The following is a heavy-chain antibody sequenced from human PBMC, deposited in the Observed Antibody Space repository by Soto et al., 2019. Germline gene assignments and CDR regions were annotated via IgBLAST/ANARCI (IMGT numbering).Heavy chain of an antibody. CDR1: GFTFSSYG. CDR3: AREVDIVVVVAAFDY. D-gene: IGHD2-15*01. Sequence: GGSLRLSCAASGFTFSSYGMHWVRQAPGKGLEWVAVIWYDGSNKYYADSVKGRFTISRDNSKNTLYLQMNSLRAEDTAVYYCAREVDIVVVVAAFDYWGQGTLVTVSS. V-gene: IGHV3-33*01. CDR2: IWYDGSNK. J-gene: IGHJ4*02.